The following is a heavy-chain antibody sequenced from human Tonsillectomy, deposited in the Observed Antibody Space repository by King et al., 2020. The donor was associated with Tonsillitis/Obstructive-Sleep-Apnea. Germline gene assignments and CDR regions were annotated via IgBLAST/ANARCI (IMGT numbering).Heavy chain of an antibody. CDR2: ISYDGSNK. D-gene: IGHD5-18*01. CDR1: GFTFSSYA. Sequence: VQLVESGGGVVQSGRSLRLSCAASGFTFSSYAMHWVRQAPGKGLEWVAVISYDGSNKYYADSVKGRFTISRDNSKNTLYLQMNSLRAEDTAVYYCARGVDTDVDTAFFDYWGQGTLVTVSS. CDR3: ARGVDTDVDTAFFDY. V-gene: IGHV3-30*01. J-gene: IGHJ4*02.